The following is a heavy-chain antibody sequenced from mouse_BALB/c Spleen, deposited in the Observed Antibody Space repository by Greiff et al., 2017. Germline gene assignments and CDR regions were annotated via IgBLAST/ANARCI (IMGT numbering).Heavy chain of an antibody. D-gene: IGHD2-10*02. J-gene: IGHJ3*01. CDR1: GFAFSSYD. V-gene: IGHV5-12-1*01. CDR2: ISSGGGST. Sequence: DVKLVESGGGLVKPGGSLKLSCAASGFAFSSYDMSWVRQTPEKRLEWVAYISSGGGSTYYPDTVKGRFTISRDNAKNTLYLQMSSLKSEDTAMYYCARHGYGNYESYWGQGTLVTVSA. CDR3: ARHGYGNYESY.